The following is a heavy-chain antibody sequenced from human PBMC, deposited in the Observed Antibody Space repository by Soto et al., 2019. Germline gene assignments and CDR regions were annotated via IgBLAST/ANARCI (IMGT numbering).Heavy chain of an antibody. V-gene: IGHV3-23*01. Sequence: EVQLLESGGGLVQPGRSLRLSCAASGFTFSSYAMNWVRQAPGKGLEWVSAMSGTGGSTYYADSVKGRFTISRDNSKNTLYLQMNSLRVEDTAVFYCAKAGFSSGWSPSYFDYWGQGTLVNVSS. D-gene: IGHD6-19*01. J-gene: IGHJ4*02. CDR1: GFTFSSYA. CDR3: AKAGFSSGWSPSYFDY. CDR2: MSGTGGST.